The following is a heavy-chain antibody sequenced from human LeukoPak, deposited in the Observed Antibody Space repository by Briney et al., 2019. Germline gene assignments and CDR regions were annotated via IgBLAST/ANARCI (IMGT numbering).Heavy chain of an antibody. CDR3: ARASSSSGWWDSPDVFDY. J-gene: IGHJ4*02. D-gene: IGHD6-6*01. V-gene: IGHV1-46*01. Sequence: GASVKVSCKASGYSFTSYYMHWVRQAPGQGLEWMGIINPSDGSTSYAQKFQGRITMTRDMSTSTVYMELSSLRSEDTAVYYCARASSSSGWWDSPDVFDYWGQGTLVTVSS. CDR1: GYSFTSYY. CDR2: INPSDGST.